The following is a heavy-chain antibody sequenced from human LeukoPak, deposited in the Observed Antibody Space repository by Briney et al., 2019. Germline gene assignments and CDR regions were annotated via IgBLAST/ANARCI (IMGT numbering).Heavy chain of an antibody. Sequence: VESPKISCKGSGYTFTNYWIGWVRQMPGKGLEYMGIIYPGDSDTRYSPSFQGQVTISVDKSISTAYLQWSSLKASDTAMYYCATRPLRSSGFYFDYWGQGTLVTVSS. CDR3: ATRPLRSSGFYFDY. J-gene: IGHJ4*02. CDR1: GYTFTNYW. V-gene: IGHV5-51*01. D-gene: IGHD3-22*01. CDR2: IYPGDSDT.